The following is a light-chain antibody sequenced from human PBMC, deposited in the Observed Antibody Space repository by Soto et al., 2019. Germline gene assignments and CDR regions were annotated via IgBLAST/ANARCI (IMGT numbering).Light chain of an antibody. CDR3: QQYYTTPRT. V-gene: IGKV4-1*01. CDR1: QSVLYSSNNKNY. CDR2: WAS. J-gene: IGKJ1*01. Sequence: DIVMTQSPDSLTVSLDERATINCKSSQSVLYSSNNKNYLAWYQQKPGQPPKLLIYWASTRESGVPDRFSGSGSGTDFTLTISSLQAEDVAVYYCQQYYTTPRTFGQGTQVELK.